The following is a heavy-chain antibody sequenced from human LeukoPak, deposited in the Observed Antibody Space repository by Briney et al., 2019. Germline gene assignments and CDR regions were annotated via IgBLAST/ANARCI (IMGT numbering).Heavy chain of an antibody. CDR3: ARESKSTFDY. CDR2: INPNSGGT. V-gene: IGHV1-2*02. J-gene: IGHJ4*02. D-gene: IGHD2/OR15-2a*01. CDR1: GYTFTGYY. Sequence: GASVKVSCKASGYTFTGYYMHWVRQAPGQGLEWMGWINPNSGGTNYAQKFQGRVTMTRDTSTSTVYMELSSLRSEDTAVYYCARESKSTFDYWGQGTLVTVSS.